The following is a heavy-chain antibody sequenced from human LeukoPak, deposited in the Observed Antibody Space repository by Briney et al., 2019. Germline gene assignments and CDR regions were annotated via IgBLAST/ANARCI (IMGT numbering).Heavy chain of an antibody. V-gene: IGHV3-23*01. Sequence: PGGSLRLSCAASGFTFSSYVMSWVRQAPGKGLEWVSTISVSGGSTYDAASVKGRFTFSRDNSKNTLYLQMNSLRAEDTALYYCAKLFSSRPNAFDVWGLGTMVTVSS. CDR2: ISVSGGST. CDR1: GFTFSSYV. J-gene: IGHJ3*01. D-gene: IGHD6-13*01. CDR3: AKLFSSRPNAFDV.